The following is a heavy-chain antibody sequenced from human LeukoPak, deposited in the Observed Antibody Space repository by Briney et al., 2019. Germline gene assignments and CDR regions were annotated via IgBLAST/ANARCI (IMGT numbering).Heavy chain of an antibody. CDR3: ARLGWFHYTPGDY. CDR1: EYSFTSYW. CDR2: ITLSDSSA. J-gene: IGHJ4*02. Sequence: RGESLKISCKGFEYSFTSYWISWVRQMPGKGLEWMGKITLSDSSATYSPSFQGHVTISADKSISTAYLQWRSLKASDTAMYYCARLGWFHYTPGDYWGQGTLVTVSS. V-gene: IGHV5-10-1*01. D-gene: IGHD3-3*01.